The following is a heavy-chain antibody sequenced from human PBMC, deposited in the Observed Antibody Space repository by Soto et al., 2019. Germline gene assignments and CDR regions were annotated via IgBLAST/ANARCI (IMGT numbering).Heavy chain of an antibody. V-gene: IGHV3-7*01. CDR1: GFTFSSYW. J-gene: IGHJ3*02. CDR2: IKQDGSEK. Sequence: EVQLVESGGGLVQPGGSLRLSCAASGFTFSSYWMSWVRQAPGKGLEWVANIKQDGSEKYYVDSVKGRFTISRDNAKNSLYLQMNSLRAEDTAVYYCERCIAADKDAFDIWGQGTMVTVSS. CDR3: ERCIAADKDAFDI. D-gene: IGHD6-13*01.